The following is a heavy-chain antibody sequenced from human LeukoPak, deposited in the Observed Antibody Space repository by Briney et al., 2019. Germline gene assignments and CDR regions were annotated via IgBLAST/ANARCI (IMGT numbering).Heavy chain of an antibody. Sequence: PGGSLRLSCAASGFTVSSNYMSWVRQAPGKGLEWVLVIYSGGSTYYADSVKGRFTISRDNSKNTLYLQMNSLRAEDTAVYYCARDGRGYCSGGSCYPYYYYGMDVWGQGTTVTVSS. CDR1: GFTVSSNY. J-gene: IGHJ6*02. V-gene: IGHV3-66*01. D-gene: IGHD2-15*01. CDR3: ARDGRGYCSGGSCYPYYYYGMDV. CDR2: IYSGGST.